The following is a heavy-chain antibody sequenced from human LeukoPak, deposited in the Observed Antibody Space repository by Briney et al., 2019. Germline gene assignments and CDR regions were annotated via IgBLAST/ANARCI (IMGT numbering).Heavy chain of an antibody. D-gene: IGHD2-2*01. CDR2: ISGSGGST. V-gene: IGHV3-23*01. J-gene: IGHJ6*02. Sequence: PGGSLRLSCAASGFTFSSHAMSWVRQAPGKGLEWVSAISGSGGSTYYADSVKGRFTISRDNSKNTLYLQMNSLRAEDTAVYYCAKDGSGYCSSTSCHMGYYYYGMDVWGQGTTVTVSS. CDR3: AKDGSGYCSSTSCHMGYYYYGMDV. CDR1: GFTFSSHA.